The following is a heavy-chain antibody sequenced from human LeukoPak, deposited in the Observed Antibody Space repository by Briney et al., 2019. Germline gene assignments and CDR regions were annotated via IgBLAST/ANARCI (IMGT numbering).Heavy chain of an antibody. D-gene: IGHD1-14*01. CDR1: GYTFTSYG. CDR3: ARDGAFIGTVVHSYYYMDV. Sequence: ASVKVSCKASGYTFTSYGISWVRQAPGQGLEWMGWISAYNGDTNYAQKLQGRVTMTTDTSTSTAYMELRSLRSDDTAVYYCARDGAFIGTVVHSYYYMDVWGKGTTVTISS. V-gene: IGHV1-18*01. CDR2: ISAYNGDT. J-gene: IGHJ6*03.